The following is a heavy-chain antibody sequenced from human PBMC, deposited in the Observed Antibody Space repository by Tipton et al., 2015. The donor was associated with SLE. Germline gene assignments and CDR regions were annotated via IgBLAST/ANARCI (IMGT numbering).Heavy chain of an antibody. J-gene: IGHJ4*02. CDR3: ARGRGSSWYYFDY. Sequence: SLRLSCAASGFTFSSYNMNWVRQAPGKGLEWVSSISSSSSFIYYADSVKGRFTNSRDNAKNSLYLQMNSLRAEDTAVYYCARGRGSSWYYFDYWGQGTLVTVSS. D-gene: IGHD6-13*01. CDR1: GFTFSSYN. V-gene: IGHV3-21*01. CDR2: ISSSSSFI.